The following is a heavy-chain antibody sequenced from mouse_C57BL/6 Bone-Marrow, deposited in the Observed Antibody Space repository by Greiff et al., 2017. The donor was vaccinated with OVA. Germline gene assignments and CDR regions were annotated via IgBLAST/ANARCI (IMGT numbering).Heavy chain of an antibody. V-gene: IGHV1-69*01. CDR2: IDPSDSYT. CDR3: AREEYGSSYGYFDV. CDR1: GYTFTSYW. J-gene: IGHJ1*03. Sequence: QVQLQQPGAELVMPGASVKLSCKASGYTFTSYWMHWVKQRPGQGLEWIGEIDPSDSYTNYNQKFKGKSTLTVDKSSSTAYMQLSSLTSEDSAVYYCAREEYGSSYGYFDVWGTGTTVTVSP. D-gene: IGHD1-1*01.